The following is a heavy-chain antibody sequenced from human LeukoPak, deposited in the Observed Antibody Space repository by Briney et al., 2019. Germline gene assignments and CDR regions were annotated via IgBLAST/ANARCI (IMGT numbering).Heavy chain of an antibody. J-gene: IGHJ4*02. V-gene: IGHV3-7*01. Sequence: GGSLRLSCAASGFTFSTYWMSWVRQAPGKGLEWVANINQDGSEKSYVDSVKGRFTISRDNAKKSLYLQMNSLRAEDTAVYYCARDRVNYFDYWGQGTLVTVSS. CDR2: INQDGSEK. D-gene: IGHD3-10*01. CDR1: GFTFSTYW. CDR3: ARDRVNYFDY.